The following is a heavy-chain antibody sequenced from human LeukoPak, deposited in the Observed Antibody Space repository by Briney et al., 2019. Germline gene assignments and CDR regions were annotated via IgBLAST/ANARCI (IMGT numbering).Heavy chain of an antibody. CDR1: GGSISSYY. V-gene: IGHV4-59*01. Sequence: SETLSLTCTVSGGSISSYYWSWIRQPPGKGLEWIGYIYYSGSTNYNPSLKSRVTISVDTSKNQFSLKLSSVTAADTAVYYCARGVAGFRLAGWFDPWGQGTLVTVSS. CDR2: IYYSGST. J-gene: IGHJ5*02. D-gene: IGHD6-19*01. CDR3: ARGVAGFRLAGWFDP.